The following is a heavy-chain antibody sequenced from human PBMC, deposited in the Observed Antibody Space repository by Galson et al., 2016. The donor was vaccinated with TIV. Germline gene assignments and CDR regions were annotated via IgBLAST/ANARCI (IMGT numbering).Heavy chain of an antibody. CDR2: IHTSGTT. Sequence: TLSLTCTVSGDSISSGSYAWSWIRQPAEKGLEWIGHIHTSGTTNYNPSLQSRVTLSIDTPKNQFSLQLSSVTAADTAVYYCARRGQNFHFYWYFDLWGRGTLVAVSS. CDR1: GDSISSGSYA. CDR3: ARRGQNFHFYWYFDL. D-gene: IGHD1-7*01. J-gene: IGHJ2*01. V-gene: IGHV4-61*09.